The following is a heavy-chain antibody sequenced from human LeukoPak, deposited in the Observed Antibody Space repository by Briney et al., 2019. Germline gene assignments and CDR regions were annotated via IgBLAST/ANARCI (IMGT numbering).Heavy chain of an antibody. CDR2: IYTSGST. Sequence: SETLSLTCTVSGGSISSYYWSWIRQPAGQGLEWIGRIYTSGSTNYNPSLKSRVTMSVDTSKNQFSLKLSSVTAADTAVYYCARDLTTVATYLHSSEDYYGMGVWGQGTTVTVSS. CDR3: ARDLTTVATYLHSSEDYYGMGV. D-gene: IGHD4-17*01. J-gene: IGHJ6*02. V-gene: IGHV4-4*07. CDR1: GGSISSYY.